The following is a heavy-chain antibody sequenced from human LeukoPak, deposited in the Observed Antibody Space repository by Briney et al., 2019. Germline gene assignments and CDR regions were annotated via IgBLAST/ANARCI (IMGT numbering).Heavy chain of an antibody. V-gene: IGHV3-21*01. CDR3: ARDRAVVVPAPDRGWINYYYYGMDV. Sequence: PGGSLRLSCSTSGFTFGSYGMTWVRQAPGKGLEWVSSISSSSSYIYYADSVKGRFTISRDNAKNSLYLQMNSLRAEDTAVYYCARDRAVVVPAPDRGWINYYYYGMDVWGQGTTVTVSS. CDR2: ISSSSSYI. D-gene: IGHD2-2*01. J-gene: IGHJ6*02. CDR1: GFTFGSYG.